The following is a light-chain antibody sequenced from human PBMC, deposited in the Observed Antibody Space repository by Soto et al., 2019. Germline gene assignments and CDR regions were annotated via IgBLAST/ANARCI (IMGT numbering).Light chain of an antibody. V-gene: IGKV3-11*01. CDR1: QSIHTS. Sequence: VLTQSPATLFLSPGERATLSCRASQSIHTSLAWYQQKPGQPPRLVVYDSTLSANGVPDRFGGSRSGTEFTLTINNLEPEDFAVYYCQQRNVWPPITFGQGTRLEI. CDR2: DST. CDR3: QQRNVWPPIT. J-gene: IGKJ5*01.